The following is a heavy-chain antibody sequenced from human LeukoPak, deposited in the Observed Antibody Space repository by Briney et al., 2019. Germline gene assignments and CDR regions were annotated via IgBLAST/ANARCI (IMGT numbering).Heavy chain of an antibody. J-gene: IGHJ5*02. CDR3: ARDWGIRVDP. Sequence: GSSVKVSCKASGGTFSSYAISWVRQAPGQGLEWMGWISAYNGNTNYAQKLQGRVTMTTDTSTSTAYMELRSLRSDDTAVYYCARDWGIRVDPWGQGTLVTVSS. CDR1: GGTFSSYA. V-gene: IGHV1-18*01. CDR2: ISAYNGNT. D-gene: IGHD1-14*01.